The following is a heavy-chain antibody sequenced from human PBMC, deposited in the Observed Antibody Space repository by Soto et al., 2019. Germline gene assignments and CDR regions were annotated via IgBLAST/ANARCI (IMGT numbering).Heavy chain of an antibody. J-gene: IGHJ4*01. CDR3: AKGSRIASGSFFDN. D-gene: IGHD6-13*01. CDR1: GFPFGSSG. V-gene: IGHV3-23*01. CDR2: ISASGGNT. Sequence: PGGSLRLSCSASGFPFGSSGMTWVRQAPGKGLQWVAGISASGGNTYSANSVKGRFIVSRDNSKNTLYLQMNSLRAEDTAVYYCAKGSRIASGSFFDNWGHGTLVTVSS.